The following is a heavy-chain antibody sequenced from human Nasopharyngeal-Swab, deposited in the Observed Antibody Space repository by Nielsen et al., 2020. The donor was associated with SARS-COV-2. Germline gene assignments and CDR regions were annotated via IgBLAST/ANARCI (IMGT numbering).Heavy chain of an antibody. D-gene: IGHD3-22*01. Sequence: GESLKISCAASGFTFSSYGMHWVRQAPGKGLEWVAVISYDGSNKYYADPVKGRFTISRDNSKNTLYLQMNSLRAEDTAVYYCAKETTYYYDSSGWGAFDIWGQGTMVTVSS. CDR3: AKETTYYYDSSGWGAFDI. J-gene: IGHJ3*02. V-gene: IGHV3-30*18. CDR2: ISYDGSNK. CDR1: GFTFSSYG.